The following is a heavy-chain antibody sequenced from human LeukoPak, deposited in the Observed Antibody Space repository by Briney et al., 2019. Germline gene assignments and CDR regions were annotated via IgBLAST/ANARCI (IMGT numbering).Heavy chain of an antibody. V-gene: IGHV3-21*04. D-gene: IGHD3-3*01. CDR2: ISTSSSYI. Sequence: GGSLRLSCAASGFTFNKYTMNWVRQAPGKGLEWVSSISTSSSYIYYADSVKGRFTISGDNAKNSLYLQMNSLRAEDTAVYYCAIDRANRFLFDYWGQGTLVTVSS. J-gene: IGHJ4*02. CDR1: GFTFNKYT. CDR3: AIDRANRFLFDY.